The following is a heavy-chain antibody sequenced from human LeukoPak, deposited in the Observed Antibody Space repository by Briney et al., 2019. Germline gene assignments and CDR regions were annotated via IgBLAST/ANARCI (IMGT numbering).Heavy chain of an antibody. V-gene: IGHV3-21*01. CDR1: GFTFRSYS. CDR2: ISSSSSYI. J-gene: IGHJ4*02. D-gene: IGHD2-15*01. CDR3: ASGGVAEGADY. Sequence: GGSLRLSCAASGFTFRSYSMNWVRQAPGKALECVSSISSSSSYIHYADSVKGRFAISRDNAKNSLYLQMHSLRAEDTAVYYCASGGVAEGADYWGQGTLVTVSS.